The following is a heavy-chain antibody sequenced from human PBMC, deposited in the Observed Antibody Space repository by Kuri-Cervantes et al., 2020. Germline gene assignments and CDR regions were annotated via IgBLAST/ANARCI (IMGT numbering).Heavy chain of an antibody. CDR2: IDPNSGGT. Sequence: ASVKVSCKASGYTFTGYYMHWVRQAPGQGLEWMGWIDPNSGGTNYAQKFQGWVTMTRDTSISTAYMELRSLRSDDTAVYYCARWTTGNWFDPWGQGTLVTVSS. CDR3: ARWTTGNWFDP. J-gene: IGHJ5*02. V-gene: IGHV1-2*04. CDR1: GYTFTGYY. D-gene: IGHD1-14*01.